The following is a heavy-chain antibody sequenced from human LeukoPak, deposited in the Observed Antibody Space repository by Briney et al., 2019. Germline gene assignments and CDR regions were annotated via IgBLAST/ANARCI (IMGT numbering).Heavy chain of an antibody. Sequence: SETLSLTCTVSGYSITSGYYWGWIRQPPGKGLEWIGSIYHSGSTHYNPSLNSRVTMSVDTSKNQVSLKLSSVTAADTAVYYCARQAYCSSTSCYDFSDYWGQGTLVTVSS. J-gene: IGHJ4*02. V-gene: IGHV4-38-2*02. CDR1: GYSITSGYY. D-gene: IGHD2-2*01. CDR3: ARQAYCSSTSCYDFSDY. CDR2: IYHSGST.